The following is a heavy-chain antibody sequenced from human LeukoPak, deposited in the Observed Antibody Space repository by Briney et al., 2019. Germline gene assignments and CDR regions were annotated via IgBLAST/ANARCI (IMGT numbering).Heavy chain of an antibody. V-gene: IGHV3-30-3*01. J-gene: IGHJ4*02. CDR1: GFTFSSYA. D-gene: IGHD3-9*01. CDR2: ISYDGSNK. Sequence: GGSLRLSCAASGFTFSSYAMRWVRQAPGKGLEWVAVISYDGSNKYYADSVKGRFTISRDNSKNTLYLQMNSLRAEDTAVYYCAREINYDILTGYFDYWGQGTLVTVSS. CDR3: AREINYDILTGYFDY.